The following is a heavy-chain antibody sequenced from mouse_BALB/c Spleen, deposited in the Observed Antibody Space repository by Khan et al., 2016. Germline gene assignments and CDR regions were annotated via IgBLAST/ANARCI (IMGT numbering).Heavy chain of an antibody. CDR3: ARKGGSSGNYGFAY. Sequence: QVQLKESGPGLVQPSQSLSITCTVSGFSLTTFGVHWVRQSPGKGLVWLGVIWNGGHTAYNAAFISRLSINKDNSKSQVYLKMKSRQADETAIYYSARKGGSSGNYGFAYWDKGTLVTVFA. CDR2: IWNGGHT. CDR1: GFSLTTFG. D-gene: IGHD2-1*01. J-gene: IGHJ3*01. V-gene: IGHV2-4-1*01.